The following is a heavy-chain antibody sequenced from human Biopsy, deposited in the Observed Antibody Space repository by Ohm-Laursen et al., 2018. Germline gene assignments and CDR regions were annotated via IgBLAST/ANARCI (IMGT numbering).Heavy chain of an antibody. V-gene: IGHV4-59*08. CDR1: GVSITSFY. J-gene: IGHJ5*01. CDR2: ISHTGYT. D-gene: IGHD3-3*02. Sequence: SETLSLTCAVSGVSITSFYWSWIRQSPGQGLHWIAFISHTGYTRYNPSLKSRVTISVDTSKSQFSLKLTSATVEYTAVYYNGRARNDLGGMCIDSWGQGTPVTVSS. CDR3: GRARNDLGGMCIDS.